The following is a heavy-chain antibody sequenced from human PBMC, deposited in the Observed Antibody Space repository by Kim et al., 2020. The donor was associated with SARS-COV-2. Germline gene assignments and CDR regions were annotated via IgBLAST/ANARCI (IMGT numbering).Heavy chain of an antibody. D-gene: IGHD3-22*01. V-gene: IGHV3-21*01. CDR3: ARDKSTVIVVVTYDAFDI. CDR2: ISSSSSYI. Sequence: GGSLRLSCAASGFTFSSYSMNWVRQAPGKGLEWVSSISSSSSYIYYADSVKGRFTISRDNAKNSLYLQMNSLRAEDTAVYYCARDKSTVIVVVTYDAFDIWGQGTMVTVSS. CDR1: GFTFSSYS. J-gene: IGHJ3*02.